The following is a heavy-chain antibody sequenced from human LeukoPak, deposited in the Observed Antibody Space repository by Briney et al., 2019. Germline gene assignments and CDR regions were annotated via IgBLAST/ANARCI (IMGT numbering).Heavy chain of an antibody. V-gene: IGHV3-11*04. J-gene: IGHJ6*04. CDR2: ISNSGSII. Sequence: PGGSLRLSCAASGFIFSDYYMSWIRQAPGKGLEWVSYISNSGSIIHYADSLKGRFTISRDNAKNSLYLQMNSLRAEDTAVYYCAELGITMIGGVWGKGTTVTISS. CDR3: AELGITMIGGV. D-gene: IGHD3-10*02. CDR1: GFIFSDYY.